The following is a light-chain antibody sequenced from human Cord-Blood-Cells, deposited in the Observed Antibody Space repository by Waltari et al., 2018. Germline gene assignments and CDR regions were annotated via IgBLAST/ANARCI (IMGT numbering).Light chain of an antibody. Sequence: QSALTQPASVSGSPGQSITISCTGTSSDVGGYNYVSWYQQHPGKAPKLMIYDVSKRPSEVSNRVSCSKAGKTASLTSSGLQAEDEADYYCSSYTGSSAAFGGGTKLTVL. CDR1: SSDVGGYNY. CDR3: SSYTGSSAA. CDR2: DVS. J-gene: IGLJ2*01. V-gene: IGLV2-14*01.